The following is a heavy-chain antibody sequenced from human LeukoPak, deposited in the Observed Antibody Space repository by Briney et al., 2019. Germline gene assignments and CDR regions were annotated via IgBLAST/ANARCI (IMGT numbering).Heavy chain of an antibody. J-gene: IGHJ4*02. Sequence: GTSLRLSCAASGFTFSSYGMHWVRQAPGKGLEWVAVISYHGSDKYYADSVKGRFTISRDNSKNTLYLQMNSLRAEDTAVYYCARESRIAVAGLPIDYWGQGTLVTVSS. V-gene: IGHV3-30*03. CDR2: ISYHGSDK. CDR1: GFTFSSYG. CDR3: ARESRIAVAGLPIDY. D-gene: IGHD6-19*01.